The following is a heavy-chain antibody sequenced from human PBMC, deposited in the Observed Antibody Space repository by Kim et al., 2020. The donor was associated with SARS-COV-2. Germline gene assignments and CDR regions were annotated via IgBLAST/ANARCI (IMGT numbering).Heavy chain of an antibody. J-gene: IGHJ6*02. CDR2: ISGSGGST. CDR3: AKVRSGSYYYYYGMDV. CDR1: GFTFSSYA. Sequence: GGSLRLSCAASGFTFSSYAMSWVRQAPGKGLEWVSAISGSGGSTYYADSVKGRFTISRDNSKNTLYLQMNSLRAEDTAVYYCAKVRSGSYYYYYGMDVWGQGTTVTVSS. D-gene: IGHD1-26*01. V-gene: IGHV3-23*01.